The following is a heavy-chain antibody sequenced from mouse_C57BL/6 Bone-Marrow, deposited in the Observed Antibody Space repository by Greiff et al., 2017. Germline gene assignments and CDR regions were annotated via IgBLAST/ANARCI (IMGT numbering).Heavy chain of an antibody. J-gene: IGHJ2*01. D-gene: IGHD2-4*01. Sequence: QVQLQQPGAELVKPGASVKMSCKASGYTFTSYWITWVKQRPGQGLEWIGDIYPGSGSTNYHEKFKSKATLTVDTSSSPAYMQLSSLTSEDSAVYYCARWGLRRGVDYWGQGTTLTVSS. CDR3: ARWGLRRGVDY. CDR2: IYPGSGST. V-gene: IGHV1-55*01. CDR1: GYTFTSYW.